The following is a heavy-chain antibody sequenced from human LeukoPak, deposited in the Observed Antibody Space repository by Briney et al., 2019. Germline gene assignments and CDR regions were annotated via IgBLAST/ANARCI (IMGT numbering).Heavy chain of an antibody. CDR1: GGSISSYY. Sequence: PWETLSLTCTVSGGSISSYYWSWIRQPPGKGLEWIAYFYNSGTTNYNPSLKRRVSISVDTSKNQFSLQLNSVTAADTAVYYCARYSYGLDFWGQGTLVTVSS. J-gene: IGHJ4*02. V-gene: IGHV4-59*01. CDR2: FYNSGTT. D-gene: IGHD2-15*01. CDR3: ARYSYGLDF.